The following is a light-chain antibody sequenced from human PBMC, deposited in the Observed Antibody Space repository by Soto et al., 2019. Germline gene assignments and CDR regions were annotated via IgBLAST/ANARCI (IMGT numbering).Light chain of an antibody. V-gene: IGLV2-11*01. CDR2: DVS. J-gene: IGLJ2*01. CDR3: CSDAGSYTFS. CDR1: SSDVGGYNY. Sequence: QSALTQPRSVSGSPGQSVTISCTGTSSDVGGYNYVSWYQQHPGKAPKLMIYDVSKRPSGVPDRFSGSKSGNTASLTISGRQAEDEADYYCCSDAGSYTFSFGGGTKLTVL.